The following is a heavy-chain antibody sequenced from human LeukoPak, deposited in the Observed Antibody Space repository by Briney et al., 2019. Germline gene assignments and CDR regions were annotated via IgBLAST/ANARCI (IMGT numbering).Heavy chain of an antibody. J-gene: IGHJ4*02. V-gene: IGHV4-39*07. CDR2: FYYGAST. CDR3: AREWFGELSFDF. Sequence: KPSETLSLTCTVSGGSITNSDYYWGWIRQPPGKGLEWIGSFYYGASTYYSPSLKSRSTISVDTSKNQFSLRLSSVTAADTAVYYCAREWFGELSFDFWGQGTLVTVSS. D-gene: IGHD3-10*01. CDR1: GGSITNSDYY.